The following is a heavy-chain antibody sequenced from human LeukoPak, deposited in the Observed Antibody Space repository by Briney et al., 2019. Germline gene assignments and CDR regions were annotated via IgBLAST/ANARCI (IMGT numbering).Heavy chain of an antibody. CDR1: GFTFSNSW. Sequence: GGSLRLSCPASGFTFSNSWMAWVRQAPGKGLEWVANIKPDGSERYYVDSVKGRFTISKGNAKNSLYLQMNSLRVEDTAIYYCARSAAGLDYWGQGTLVTVSS. CDR3: ARSAAGLDY. D-gene: IGHD6-25*01. V-gene: IGHV3-7*01. J-gene: IGHJ4*02. CDR2: IKPDGSER.